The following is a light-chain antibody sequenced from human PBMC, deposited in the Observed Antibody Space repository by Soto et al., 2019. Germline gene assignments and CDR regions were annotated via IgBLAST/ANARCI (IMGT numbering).Light chain of an antibody. CDR2: EVN. Sequence: QSVLTQPPSASGSPGQSVAISCTGTSSDVGGYNYVSWYQQHPGKAPKLMIYEVNKRPSGVPDRFSGSKSGNTASLTVSGPQAEDDDDYYSSSYAGSTNVFGTGTKLTVL. CDR3: SSYAGSTNV. J-gene: IGLJ1*01. CDR1: SSDVGGYNY. V-gene: IGLV2-8*01.